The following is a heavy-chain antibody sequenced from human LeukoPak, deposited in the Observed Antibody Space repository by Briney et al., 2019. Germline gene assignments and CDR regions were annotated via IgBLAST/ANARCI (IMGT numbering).Heavy chain of an antibody. V-gene: IGHV3-53*01. CDR3: ARDRLYISSSEDY. CDR1: GFTASSNY. J-gene: IGHJ4*02. Sequence: GGSLRLSCAASGFTASSNYMSWVRQVPGKGLEWVSVIYSGGSTYYADSVKGRFTISRDSSKNTLYLQMNSLRVEDTAVYYCARDRLYISSSEDYWGQGILVTVSS. D-gene: IGHD6-6*01. CDR2: IYSGGST.